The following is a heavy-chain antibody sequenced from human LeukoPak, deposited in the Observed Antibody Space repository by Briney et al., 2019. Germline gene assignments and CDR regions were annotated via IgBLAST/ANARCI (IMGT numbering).Heavy chain of an antibody. V-gene: IGHV3-30-3*01. Sequence: GGSLRLSCAASGFTFSSYAMHWVRQAPGKGLEWVAVISYDGSNKYYADSVKGRFTISRDNSKNTLYLQMNSLRAEDTAVYYCARDHLDGPEYSSSWSDFNYYYYGMDVWGQGTTVTVSS. D-gene: IGHD6-13*01. CDR1: GFTFSSYA. J-gene: IGHJ6*02. CDR3: ARDHLDGPEYSSSWSDFNYYYYGMDV. CDR2: ISYDGSNK.